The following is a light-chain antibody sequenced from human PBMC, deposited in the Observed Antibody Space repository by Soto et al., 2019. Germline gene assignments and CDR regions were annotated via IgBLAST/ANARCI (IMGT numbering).Light chain of an antibody. CDR1: QSVSSY. CDR2: DAS. CDR3: QQRSNWPVT. V-gene: IGKV3-11*01. Sequence: EIVLTQSPGTLSLSPGERATLSCRASQSVSSYLAWYQQKPSQAPRLLIYDASTRATGISARFSGSGSGTDFTLIISSLEPEDFAMYYCQQRSNWPVTFGQGTKVDIK. J-gene: IGKJ1*01.